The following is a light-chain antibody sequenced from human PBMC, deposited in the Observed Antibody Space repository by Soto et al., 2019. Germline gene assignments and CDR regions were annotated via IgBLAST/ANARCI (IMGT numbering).Light chain of an antibody. CDR1: SSNIGADYD. J-gene: IGLJ2*01. V-gene: IGLV1-40*01. CDR2: GNS. Sequence: QSVLTQPPSVSGAPGQRVTISCTGSSSNIGADYDVHWYQQLPGTAPKLLIFGNSNRPSGVPDRFSGSKSGTSASLAITGLQAEDEADYYCQSYDTSLRASVFGGGTKVTVL. CDR3: QSYDTSLRASV.